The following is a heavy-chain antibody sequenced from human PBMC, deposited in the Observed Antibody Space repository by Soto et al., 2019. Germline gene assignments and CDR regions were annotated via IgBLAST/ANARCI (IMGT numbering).Heavy chain of an antibody. CDR2: ISSSSSYI. J-gene: IGHJ4*02. V-gene: IGHV3-21*01. D-gene: IGHD3-9*01. CDR1: GFTFSSYS. Sequence: EVQLVESGGGLVKPGGSLRLSCSASGFTFSSYSMNWVRQAPGKGLEWVSSISSSSSYIYYADSVKGRFTISRDNAKNTLYLQMNNLRAEDTAVYYCARAYDILTGYYRSHFDYWGQGTLVTVSS. CDR3: ARAYDILTGYYRSHFDY.